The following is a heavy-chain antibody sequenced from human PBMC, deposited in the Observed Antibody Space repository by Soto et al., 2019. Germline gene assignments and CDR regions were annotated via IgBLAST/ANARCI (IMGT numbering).Heavy chain of an antibody. J-gene: IGHJ4*02. Sequence: GASVKVSCKAYGGTFSSYTISWVRQAPGQGLEWMGRIIPILGIANYAQKFQGRVTITADKSTSTAYMELSSLRSEDTAVYYCARDKGGIRIAARPYYFDYWGQGTLVTVSS. CDR2: IIPILGIA. D-gene: IGHD6-6*01. V-gene: IGHV1-69*04. CDR3: ARDKGGIRIAARPYYFDY. CDR1: GGTFSSYT.